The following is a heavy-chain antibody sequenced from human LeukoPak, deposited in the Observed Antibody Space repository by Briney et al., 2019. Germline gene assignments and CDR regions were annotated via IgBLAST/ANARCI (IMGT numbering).Heavy chain of an antibody. J-gene: IGHJ4*02. CDR3: ARDHEAYCSSTSCYYFDY. D-gene: IGHD2-2*01. CDR2: IWYDGSNK. Sequence: PGRSLRLSCAASGFTFSSYGMHWVRQAPGKGLEWVAVIWYDGSNKYHADSVKGRFTISRDNSKNTLYLQMNSLRAEDTAVYYCARDHEAYCSSTSCYYFDYWGQGTLVTVSS. CDR1: GFTFSSYG. V-gene: IGHV3-33*01.